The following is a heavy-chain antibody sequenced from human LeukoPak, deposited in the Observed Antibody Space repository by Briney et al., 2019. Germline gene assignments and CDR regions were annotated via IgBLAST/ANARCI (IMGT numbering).Heavy chain of an antibody. CDR3: ARDGPGPGYNYHFEY. Sequence: SETLSLTCTVFGGSIGSSVYYWVWIRQSPGKGLEWIGYIYYSGSTNYNPSLKSRVTISVDTSKNQFSLKLSSVTAADTAVYYCARDGPGPGYNYHFEYWGQGTLVTVSS. CDR2: IYYSGST. V-gene: IGHV4-61*05. J-gene: IGHJ4*02. D-gene: IGHD5-24*01. CDR1: GGSIGSSVYY.